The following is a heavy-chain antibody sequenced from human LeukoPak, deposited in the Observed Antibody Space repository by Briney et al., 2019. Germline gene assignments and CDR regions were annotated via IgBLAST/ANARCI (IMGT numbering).Heavy chain of an antibody. V-gene: IGHV3-74*01. D-gene: IGHD2-21*02. CDR3: ARDPLAYCGGDCYFDY. CDR1: GLTFSSHW. J-gene: IGHJ4*02. CDR2: ITNDGSST. Sequence: GGSLRLSCAASGLTFSSHWMHWVRQAPGKGLVWVSRITNDGSSTTYADSVKGRFTISRDNAKNMLYLQVNSLRAEDTAVYYCARDPLAYCGGDCYFDYWGQGTLVTVSS.